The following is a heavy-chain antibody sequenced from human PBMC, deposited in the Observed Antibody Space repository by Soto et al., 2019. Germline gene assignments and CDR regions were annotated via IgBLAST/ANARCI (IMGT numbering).Heavy chain of an antibody. CDR1: GYSFTSYW. V-gene: IGHV5-10-1*01. Sequence: HGESLKISCKGSGYSFTSYWISWVRQMPGKGLEWMGRIDPSDSYTNYSPSFQGHVTISADKSISTAYLQWSSLKASDTAMYYCARPLTGTTGWLYYYGMDVWGQGTTVTVSS. CDR3: ARPLTGTTGWLYYYGMDV. CDR2: IDPSDSYT. D-gene: IGHD1-7*01. J-gene: IGHJ6*02.